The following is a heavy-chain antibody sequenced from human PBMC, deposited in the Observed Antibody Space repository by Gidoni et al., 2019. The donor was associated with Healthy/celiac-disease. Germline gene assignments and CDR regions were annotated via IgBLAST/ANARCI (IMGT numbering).Heavy chain of an antibody. Sequence: QLQLQESGPGLVKPSENLSLTCTVSGGSISSSSYYWGWIRQPPGKGLEWIGSIYYSGSTYYNPSLKSRVTISVDTSKNQFSLKLSSATAADTAVYYCARVYREDAFDIWGQGTMVTVSS. CDR2: IYYSGST. D-gene: IGHD3-16*02. CDR1: GGSISSSSYY. V-gene: IGHV4-39*01. CDR3: ARVYREDAFDI. J-gene: IGHJ3*02.